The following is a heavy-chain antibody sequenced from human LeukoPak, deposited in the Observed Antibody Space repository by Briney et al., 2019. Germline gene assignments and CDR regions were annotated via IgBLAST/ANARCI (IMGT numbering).Heavy chain of an antibody. CDR3: ARDRYGDGFAHFDY. CDR2: ITPSGGT. CDR1: GYTFTSYA. Sequence: ASVKVSCRASGYTFTSYAMHWVRQAPGQGLEWMGWITPSGGTNYPQKFQGRVAITRDASITTAYMDLSRLTSDDTAVYYCARDRYGDGFAHFDYWGQGALVTVSS. J-gene: IGHJ4*02. V-gene: IGHV1-2*02. D-gene: IGHD5-24*01.